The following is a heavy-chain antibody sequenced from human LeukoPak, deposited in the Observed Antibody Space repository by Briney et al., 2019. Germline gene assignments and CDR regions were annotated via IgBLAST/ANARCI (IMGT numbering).Heavy chain of an antibody. CDR3: ARVRENDSSGYYFGRENWFDP. Sequence: NASETLSLTCTVSGGSISSYYWSWIRQPAGKGLEWIGRIYTSGSTNYNPSLKGRVTMSVDTSKNQFSLKLSSVTAADTAVYYCARVRENDSSGYYFGRENWFDPWGQGAVVTVSS. CDR1: GGSISSYY. V-gene: IGHV4-4*07. D-gene: IGHD3-22*01. CDR2: IYTSGST. J-gene: IGHJ5*02.